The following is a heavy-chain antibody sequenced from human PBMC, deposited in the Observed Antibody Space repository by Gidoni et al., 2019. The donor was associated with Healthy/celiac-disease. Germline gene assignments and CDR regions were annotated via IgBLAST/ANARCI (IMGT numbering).Heavy chain of an antibody. D-gene: IGHD2-15*01. CDR2: ISSSSSYI. J-gene: IGHJ4*02. Sequence: EVQPVESGGGLVKPGGSLRLSCAASGFTFSSYSMNWVRQAPGKGLEWVSSISSSSSYIYYADSVKGRFTIYRDNAKNSLYLQMNSLRAEDTAVYYCARDGDIVVVVAAIFDYWGQGTLVTVSS. CDR1: GFTFSSYS. CDR3: ARDGDIVVVVAAIFDY. V-gene: IGHV3-21*01.